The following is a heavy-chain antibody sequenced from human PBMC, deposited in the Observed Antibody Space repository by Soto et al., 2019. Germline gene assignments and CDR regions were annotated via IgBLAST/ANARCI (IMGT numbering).Heavy chain of an antibody. V-gene: IGHV3-23*05. Sequence: GGSLRLSCAASGFTFSNYGMSWVRQAPGKGLEWVSAIGSTGITTYYADSVKGRFTISRDNSKITLYLQMNSLRAEDTAVYYCAKIIASGATGSWGQGTLVTVSS. CDR1: GFTFSNYG. CDR3: AKIIASGATGS. J-gene: IGHJ5*02. D-gene: IGHD6-13*01. CDR2: IGSTGITT.